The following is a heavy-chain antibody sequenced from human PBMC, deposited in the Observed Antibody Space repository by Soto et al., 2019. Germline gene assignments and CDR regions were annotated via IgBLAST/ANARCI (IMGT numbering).Heavy chain of an antibody. V-gene: IGHV4-59*01. CDR1: GGSISSYY. CDR2: IYYSGST. D-gene: IGHD1-1*01. Sequence: SETLSLTCTVSGGSISSYYLSWIRQPPGKGLEWIGYIYYSGSTNYNPSLKSRVTISVDTSKNQFSLKLSSVTAADTAVYYCARGTTGTTFKFYYYYMDVWGKGTTVTVSS. CDR3: ARGTTGTTFKFYYYYMDV. J-gene: IGHJ6*03.